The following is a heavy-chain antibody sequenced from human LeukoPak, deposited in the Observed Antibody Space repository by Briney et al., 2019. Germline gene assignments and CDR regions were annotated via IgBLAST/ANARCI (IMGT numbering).Heavy chain of an antibody. J-gene: IGHJ5*02. D-gene: IGHD4-17*01. CDR1: GYTFTDYY. V-gene: IGHV1-2*02. CDR2: INPNSGGT. CDR3: ARVDTVTIGFDP. Sequence: ASVKVSCKASGYTFTDYYMHWVRQAPGQGLEWMGWINPNSGGTNYAQKFQGRVTMTRDTSISTAYMELSRLGSDDTAVYYCARVDTVTIGFDPWGQGTLVTVSS.